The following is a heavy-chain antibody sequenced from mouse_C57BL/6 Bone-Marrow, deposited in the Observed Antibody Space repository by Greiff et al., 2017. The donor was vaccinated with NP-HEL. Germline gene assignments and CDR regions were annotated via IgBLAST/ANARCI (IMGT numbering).Heavy chain of an antibody. D-gene: IGHD3-3*01. J-gene: IGHJ4*01. CDR2: INPGSGGT. V-gene: IGHV1-54*01. Sequence: QVQLKESGAELVRPGTSVKVSCKASGYAFTNYLIEWVKQRPGQGLEWIGVINPGSGGTNYNEKFKGKATLTADKSSSTAYMQLSSLTSEDSAVYFCARAGLWDAMDYWGQGTSVTVSS. CDR1: GYAFTNYL. CDR3: ARAGLWDAMDY.